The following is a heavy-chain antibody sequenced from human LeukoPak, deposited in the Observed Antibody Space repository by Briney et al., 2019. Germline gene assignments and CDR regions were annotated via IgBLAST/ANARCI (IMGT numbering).Heavy chain of an antibody. J-gene: IGHJ5*02. CDR3: ARVGLWFGELLSWFDP. D-gene: IGHD3-10*01. CDR2: INAGSGNT. CDR1: GYTFTSYA. Sequence: ASVKVSCKASGYTFTSYAMHWVRQAPGQRLEWMGWINAGSGNTKYSQKFQGRVTITRDTSASTAYMELSSLRSEDTAVYYCARVGLWFGELLSWFDPWGQGTLVTVSS. V-gene: IGHV1-3*01.